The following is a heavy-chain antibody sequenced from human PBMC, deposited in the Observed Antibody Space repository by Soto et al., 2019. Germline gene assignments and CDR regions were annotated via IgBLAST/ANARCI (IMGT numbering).Heavy chain of an antibody. J-gene: IGHJ5*02. CDR1: GGSISSSSYY. Sequence: TSETLSLTCTVSGGSISSSSYYWGWIRQPPGKGLEWIGSIHYSGSTYYNPSLKSRVTISVDTSKNQFSLKPSSVTAADTAVYYCARAEYCYDSSWGWFDPWGQGTLVTVSS. CDR2: IHYSGST. V-gene: IGHV4-39*01. CDR3: ARAEYCYDSSWGWFDP. D-gene: IGHD3-22*01.